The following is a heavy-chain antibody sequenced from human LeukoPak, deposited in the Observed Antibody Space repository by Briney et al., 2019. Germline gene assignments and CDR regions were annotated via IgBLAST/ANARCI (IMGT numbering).Heavy chain of an antibody. CDR1: GGSISSYY. D-gene: IGHD4-17*01. V-gene: IGHV4-59*01. J-gene: IGHJ4*02. CDR3: ARDPGPYGWDY. Sequence: PSETLSLTCTVSGGSISSYYWSWIRQPPGKGLEWIGYIYYSGSTNYNPSLKSRVTISVDTSKNQFSLKLSSVTAADTAVYYCARDPGPYGWDYCGQGTLVTVSS. CDR2: IYYSGST.